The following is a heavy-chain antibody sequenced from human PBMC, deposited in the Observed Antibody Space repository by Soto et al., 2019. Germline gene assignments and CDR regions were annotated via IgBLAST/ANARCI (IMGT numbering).Heavy chain of an antibody. D-gene: IGHD2-15*01. J-gene: IGHJ4*02. Sequence: ASVKVSCKASGYTFTDYYVHWVRQAPGQGLEWMGWINPNSGGTKSAQKFQGRVTMTRDTSISTAYMELSRLRSDDTAVYYCARREGDCYSCSGYHYYFGYRGQGTLVTVAS. CDR1: GYTFTDYY. CDR3: ARREGDCYSCSGYHYYFGY. V-gene: IGHV1-2*02. CDR2: INPNSGGT.